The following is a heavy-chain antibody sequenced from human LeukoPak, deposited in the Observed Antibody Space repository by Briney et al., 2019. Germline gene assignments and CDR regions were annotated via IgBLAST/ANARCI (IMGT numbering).Heavy chain of an antibody. CDR3: ARSHSYYDRSGYSGIDY. CDR1: GGSISSYY. D-gene: IGHD3-22*01. Sequence: PSETLSLTCTVSGGSISSYYWSWIRQPPGKGLEWIGYIYYSGSTNYNPSLKSRVTISVDTSKNQFSLKLSSVTAADTAVYYCARSHSYYDRSGYSGIDYWGQGTLVTVSS. V-gene: IGHV4-59*01. CDR2: IYYSGST. J-gene: IGHJ4*02.